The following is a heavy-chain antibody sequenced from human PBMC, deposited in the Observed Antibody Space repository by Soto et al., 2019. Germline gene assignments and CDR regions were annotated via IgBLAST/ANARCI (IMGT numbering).Heavy chain of an antibody. D-gene: IGHD3-22*01. Sequence: GESLKISCQASGYSFTTYWISWVRQMPGKGLECMGRIDPTDSYTDYGPSFEGHVTMSVDRSINTAYLEWSSLKVSDSAMYYCARLTLAQDSSGYHIFDYWGPGTLVTVSS. V-gene: IGHV5-10-1*01. CDR2: IDPTDSYT. CDR3: ARLTLAQDSSGYHIFDY. J-gene: IGHJ4*02. CDR1: GYSFTTYW.